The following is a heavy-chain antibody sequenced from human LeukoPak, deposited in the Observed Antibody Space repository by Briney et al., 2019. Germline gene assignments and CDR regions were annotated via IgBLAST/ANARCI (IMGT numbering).Heavy chain of an antibody. CDR3: ARGGEWELLIPFDY. D-gene: IGHD1-26*01. J-gene: IGHJ4*02. V-gene: IGHV4-39*07. Sequence: PSETLSLTCTVSGGSISSSSYYWGWLRQPPGTGLEWVGSIDYSGNPYYNPSLKSRVTISVDTSKNQFSLKLSSVTAADTAVYYCARGGEWELLIPFDYWGQGTLVTVSS. CDR2: IDYSGNP. CDR1: GGSISSSSYY.